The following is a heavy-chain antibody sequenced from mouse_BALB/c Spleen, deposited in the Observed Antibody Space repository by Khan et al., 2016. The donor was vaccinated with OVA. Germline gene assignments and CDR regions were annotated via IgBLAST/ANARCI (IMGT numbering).Heavy chain of an antibody. CDR3: ARGGAAFYRNDGGAMDS. D-gene: IGHD2-14*01. V-gene: IGHV9-4*02. CDR1: GYTFTTAG. Sequence: QIQLVQSGPELKKPGETVRISCKASGYTFTTAGMQWVQKMPGKGLKWIGRINTHSGVPKYAEDFKGRFVFSLETSASTAYLQITNLKNEDTATYFCARGGAAFYRNDGGAMDSWGQGTSVTVSS. J-gene: IGHJ4*01. CDR2: INTHSGVP.